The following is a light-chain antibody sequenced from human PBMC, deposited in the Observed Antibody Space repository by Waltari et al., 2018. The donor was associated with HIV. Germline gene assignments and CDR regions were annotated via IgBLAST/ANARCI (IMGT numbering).Light chain of an antibody. CDR2: DVT. CDR3: CSYAGSSIPVV. CDR1: SSDVGGYNY. V-gene: IGLV2-23*02. J-gene: IGLJ3*02. Sequence: HSALTQPASVSGSPGQSITISCTGTSSDVGGYNYVSWYQQHPGKAPKLMIYDVTKRPSVVSNRFSGSKSGNTASLTISGLQAEDEADYYCCSYAGSSIPVVFGGGTKLTVL.